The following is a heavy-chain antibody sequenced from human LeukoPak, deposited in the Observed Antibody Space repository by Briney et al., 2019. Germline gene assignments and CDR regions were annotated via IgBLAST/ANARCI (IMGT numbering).Heavy chain of an antibody. V-gene: IGHV3-33*01. CDR1: GFTFSSYG. J-gene: IGHJ4*02. Sequence: GGSLRLSCAASGFTFSSYGMHWVRQAPGKGLEGVAVIWYDGSNKYYADSVKGRFTISRDNSKNTLYLQMTSLRAEDTAVYYCARGFAWQNSGPSCFNYWGQGTLVTVS. CDR2: IWYDGSNK. CDR3: ARGFAWQNSGPSCFNY. D-gene: IGHD5-12*01.